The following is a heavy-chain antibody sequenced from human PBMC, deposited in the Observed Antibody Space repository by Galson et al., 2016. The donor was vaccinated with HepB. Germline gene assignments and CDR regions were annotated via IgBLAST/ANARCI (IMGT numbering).Heavy chain of an antibody. CDR3: ARGIFGVITMTHPFDY. J-gene: IGHJ4*02. D-gene: IGHD3-3*01. CDR2: VNPSGGKT. CDR1: GYTFTSYY. Sequence: SVKVSCKASGYTFTSYYIHWVRRAPGQGLEWMGVVNPSGGKTTHAQKFQGRVAMTRDTSTSTVYLELSRLRSEDTAVYYCARGIFGVITMTHPFDYWGQGTLVTVSS. V-gene: IGHV1-46*01.